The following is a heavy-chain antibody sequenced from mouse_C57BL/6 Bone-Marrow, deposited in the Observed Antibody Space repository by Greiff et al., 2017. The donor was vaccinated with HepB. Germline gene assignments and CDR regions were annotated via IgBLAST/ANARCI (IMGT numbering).Heavy chain of an antibody. J-gene: IGHJ4*01. D-gene: IGHD1-1*01. Sequence: VKVVESGPGLVAPSQSLSITCTVSGFSLTSYGVDWVRQPPGKGLEWLGVIWGGGSTNYNSALMSRLSISKDNSKSQVFLKMNSLQTDDTAMYYCAITTVVATDAMDYWGQGTSVTVSS. CDR1: GFSLTSYG. CDR2: IWGGGST. CDR3: AITTVVATDAMDY. V-gene: IGHV2-9*01.